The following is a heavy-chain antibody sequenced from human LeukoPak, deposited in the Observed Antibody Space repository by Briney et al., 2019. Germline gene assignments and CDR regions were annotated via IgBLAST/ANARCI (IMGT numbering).Heavy chain of an antibody. J-gene: IGHJ4*02. V-gene: IGHV3-30*14. CDR1: GLTFSSYA. Sequence: GRSLRLSCAASGLTFSSYAMHWVRQAPGKGLEWVEIISYDGSKTYYADSVKGRFTISRDNSKNTLYLQMNSLRAEDTAVYYCARDKAGEDYWGQGTLVTVSS. CDR3: ARDKAGEDY. D-gene: IGHD3-10*01. CDR2: ISYDGSKT.